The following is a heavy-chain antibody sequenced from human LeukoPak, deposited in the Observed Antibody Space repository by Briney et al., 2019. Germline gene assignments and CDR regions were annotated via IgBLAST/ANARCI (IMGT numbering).Heavy chain of an antibody. D-gene: IGHD6-19*01. Sequence: GGSLRLSCAASGFTVSSNYMSWVRQAPGKGLEWVSVIYSGGSTYYADSVKGRFTISRDNAKNSLYLQMNSLRAEDTAVYYCAILGIAVAGTGYWGQGTLVTVSS. CDR3: AILGIAVAGTGY. J-gene: IGHJ4*02. CDR2: IYSGGST. CDR1: GFTVSSNY. V-gene: IGHV3-66*01.